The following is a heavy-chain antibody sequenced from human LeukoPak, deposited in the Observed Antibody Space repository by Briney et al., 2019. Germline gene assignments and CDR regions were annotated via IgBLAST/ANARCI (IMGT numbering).Heavy chain of an antibody. J-gene: IGHJ4*02. CDR2: INPNSGGT. CDR1: GYTFTGYY. Sequence: ASVKVSCKASGYTFTGYYMHWVRQAPGQGLEWMGWINPNSGGTNYAQKFQGRVTMTRDTSISTAYMELSRLRSDDTAVYYCARGGIDYDTLTGYRQAGYFDYWGQGTLVTVSS. D-gene: IGHD3-9*01. V-gene: IGHV1-2*02. CDR3: ARGGIDYDTLTGYRQAGYFDY.